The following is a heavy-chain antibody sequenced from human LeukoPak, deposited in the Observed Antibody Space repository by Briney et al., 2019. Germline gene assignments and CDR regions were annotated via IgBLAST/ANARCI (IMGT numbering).Heavy chain of an antibody. D-gene: IGHD3-3*01. CDR1: GGSISSSSYY. V-gene: IGHV4-39*07. CDR2: IYYSGST. J-gene: IGHJ4*02. Sequence: SETPSLTCTVSGGSISSSSYYWGWIRQPPGKGLEWIGSIYYSGSTYYNPSLKSRVTISVDTSKNQFSLKLSSVTAADTAVYYCARDQYYDFWSGYQYYFDYWGQGTLVTVSS. CDR3: ARDQYYDFWSGYQYYFDY.